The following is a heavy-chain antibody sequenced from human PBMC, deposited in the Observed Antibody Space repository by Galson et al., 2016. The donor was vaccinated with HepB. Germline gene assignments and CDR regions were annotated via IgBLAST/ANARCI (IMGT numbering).Heavy chain of an antibody. Sequence: ETLSLTCTVSGGSISSSDYYWGWIRQPPGKGLEWIGSIYYDGSTFYNPSLPSLKSRVTISLDTSKNQFSLKVNSVTAADTAVYFCARDRRFFRNDYWGQGTLVTVSS. J-gene: IGHJ4*02. CDR1: GGSISSSDYY. CDR3: ARDRRFFRNDY. V-gene: IGHV4-39*07. D-gene: IGHD3-3*01. CDR2: IYYDGST.